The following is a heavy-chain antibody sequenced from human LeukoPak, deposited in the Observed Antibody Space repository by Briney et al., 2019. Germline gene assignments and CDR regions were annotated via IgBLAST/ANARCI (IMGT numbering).Heavy chain of an antibody. CDR1: GGTFSSYA. Sequence: GASVKVSCKASGGTFSSYAISWVRQAPGQGLEWMGGIIPIFGTANYAQKFQGRVTITTDESTSTAYVELSSLRSEDTAVYYCARGGGSVVPFDYRGQGTLVTVSS. V-gene: IGHV1-69*05. D-gene: IGHD3-10*01. CDR2: IIPIFGTA. J-gene: IGHJ4*02. CDR3: ARGGGSVVPFDY.